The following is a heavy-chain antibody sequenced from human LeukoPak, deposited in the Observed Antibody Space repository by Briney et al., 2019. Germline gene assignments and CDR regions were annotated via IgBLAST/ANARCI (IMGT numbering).Heavy chain of an antibody. CDR1: GFTLSSYS. V-gene: IGHV3-21*01. CDR2: ISSSSSYI. CDR3: ARSDFRPPDV. Sequence: PGGSLRLSCAASGFTLSSYSMNRVRQAPGKGLEWVSSISSSSSYIYYADSVKGRFTISRDNAKNSLYLQMNSLRAEDTAVYYCARSDFRPPDVWGQGTTVTVSS. J-gene: IGHJ6*02. D-gene: IGHD3-3*01.